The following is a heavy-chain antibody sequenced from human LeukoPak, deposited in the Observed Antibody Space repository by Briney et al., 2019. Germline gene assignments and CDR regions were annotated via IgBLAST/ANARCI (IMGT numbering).Heavy chain of an antibody. D-gene: IGHD2-15*01. J-gene: IGHJ4*02. CDR2: IYPGDSDT. CDR3: ARRGCNGGSCYAY. Sequence: GESLKISCNGSGYXFSNDWIGWVRQMPGKGLEWMGIIYPGDSDTRYSPSFQGQVTISADKSISTAYLQWSSLGASDTAMYYCARRGCNGGSCYAYWGQGTLVTVSS. V-gene: IGHV5-51*01. CDR1: GYXFSNDW.